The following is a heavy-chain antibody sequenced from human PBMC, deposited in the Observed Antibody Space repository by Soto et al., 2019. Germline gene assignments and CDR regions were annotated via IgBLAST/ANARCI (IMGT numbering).Heavy chain of an antibody. CDR1: GCTFSSYT. J-gene: IGHJ4*02. V-gene: IGHV1-69*02. Sequence: SVKVSCKASGCTFSSYTISWVRQAPGQGLEWMGRIIPILGIANYAQKFQGRVTITADKSTSTAYMELSSLRSEDTAVYYCASGYSSSWYNYFDYWGQGTLVTVSS. CDR2: IIPILGIA. CDR3: ASGYSSSWYNYFDY. D-gene: IGHD6-13*01.